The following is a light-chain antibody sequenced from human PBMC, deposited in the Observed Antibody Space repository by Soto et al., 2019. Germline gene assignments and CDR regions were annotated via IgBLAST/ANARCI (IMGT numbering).Light chain of an antibody. J-gene: IGLJ2*01. CDR3: SSFAGSNNPVV. CDR1: SSDVGASNY. Sequence: QSALTQPPSASGSPGQSVTFSCTGTSSDVGASNYVSWYQHHPGKAPKLMIYEVNKRPSGVPNRLSGSKSGNTASLTVCGLQGEDEAVYYCSSFAGSNNPVVFGGGTKLTVL. V-gene: IGLV2-8*01. CDR2: EVN.